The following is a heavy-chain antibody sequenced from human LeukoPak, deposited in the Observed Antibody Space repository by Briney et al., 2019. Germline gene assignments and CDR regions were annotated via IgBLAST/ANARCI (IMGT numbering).Heavy chain of an antibody. D-gene: IGHD3-10*01. J-gene: IGHJ4*02. Sequence: GSLRLSCAASGFTFSSYAMSWVRQAPGEGLGWVSAISGSGGSTYYADSVKGRFTISRDNSKNTLYLQMNSLRAEDTAVYYCAKDHGMVRGVPYFDYWGQGTLVTVSS. V-gene: IGHV3-23*01. CDR3: AKDHGMVRGVPYFDY. CDR1: GFTFSSYA. CDR2: ISGSGGST.